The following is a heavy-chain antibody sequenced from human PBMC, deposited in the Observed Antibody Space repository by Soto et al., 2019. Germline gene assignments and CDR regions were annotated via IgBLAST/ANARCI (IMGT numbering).Heavy chain of an antibody. V-gene: IGHV4-30-4*01. J-gene: IGHJ5*01. D-gene: IGHD2-15*01. CDR2: IYKSTTT. Sequence: SETLSLTCSASGDSISTVDYFWAWIRQPPGQALEYIGYIYKSTTTYYNPSFESRVAISLDTSKSQFSLTVTSVTAADTAVYFCARGRYCLTGRCFPNWFDSWGQGTLVTVSS. CDR1: GDSISTVDYF. CDR3: ARGRYCLTGRCFPNWFDS.